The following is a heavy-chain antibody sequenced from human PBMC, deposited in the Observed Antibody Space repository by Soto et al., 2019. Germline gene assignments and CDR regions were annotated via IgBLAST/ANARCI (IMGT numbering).Heavy chain of an antibody. J-gene: IGHJ4*02. CDR1: GFTFSNYG. CDR3: ARIKSTIWAEGEDF. CDR2: IWYDGSNK. D-gene: IGHD3-16*01. Sequence: GGSLRLSCAASGFTFSNYGMHWVRQAPGKGLEWVALIWYDGSNKNYADSVKGRFTISRDNSRNTLYLQMNSLSAEDTAAYYCARIKSTIWAEGEDFWGQGTLVTVSS. V-gene: IGHV3-33*01.